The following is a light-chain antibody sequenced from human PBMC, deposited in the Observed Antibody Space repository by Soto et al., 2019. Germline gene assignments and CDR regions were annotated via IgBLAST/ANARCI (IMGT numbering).Light chain of an antibody. CDR3: ATWDSALSAGV. CDR2: EAT. CDR1: SGDVGTYDL. Sequence: QSALTQPASVSGSPGQSITISCTGTSGDVGTYDLVSWYQHHPGAAPKLMIYEATRRPSGISNRFSGSKSGNTASLTISGLHAEDEAAYYCATWDSALSAGVFGGGTKLTVL. J-gene: IGLJ3*02. V-gene: IGLV2-23*01.